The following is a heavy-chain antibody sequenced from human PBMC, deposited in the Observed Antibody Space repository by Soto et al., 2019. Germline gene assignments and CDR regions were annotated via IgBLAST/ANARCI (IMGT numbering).Heavy chain of an antibody. CDR1: GGSVNTAGYS. J-gene: IGHJ3*02. V-gene: IGHV4-30-2*01. CDR2: IYHSGSA. CDR3: ARVTIYYDSSGYYHYGTFDI. D-gene: IGHD3-22*01. Sequence: TLSLTFAVSGGSVNTAGYSWSWIRQPPGKGLEWIGYIYHSGSAYYNPSLKSRVTISLDRSNNHFSLKLISVTAADTAVYYCARVTIYYDSSGYYHYGTFDIWGQGTMVTVSS.